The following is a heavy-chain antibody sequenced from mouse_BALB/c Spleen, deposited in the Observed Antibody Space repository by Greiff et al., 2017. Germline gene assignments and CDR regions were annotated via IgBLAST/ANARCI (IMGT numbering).Heavy chain of an antibody. CDR3: ARSGLRLRDWYFDV. Sequence: EVQVVESGGGLVQPGGSRKLSCAASGFTFSSFGMHWVRQAPEKGLEWVAYISSGSSTIYYADTVKGRFTISRDNPKNTLFLQMTSLRSEDTAMYYCARSGLRLRDWYFDVWGAGTTVTVSS. D-gene: IGHD1-2*01. CDR2: ISSGSSTI. V-gene: IGHV5-17*02. J-gene: IGHJ1*01. CDR1: GFTFSSFG.